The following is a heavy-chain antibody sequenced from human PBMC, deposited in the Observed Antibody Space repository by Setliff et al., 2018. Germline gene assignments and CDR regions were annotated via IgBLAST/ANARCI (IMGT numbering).Heavy chain of an antibody. V-gene: IGHV1-18*01. Sequence: ASVKVSCKASGYTLTRHDLNWVRQAPGQGLEWMGWINPNSGGTNYAQKLQGRVTMTTDTSTSTAYMELRSLRSDDTAVYYCARDYGDVDTAMVTGSYGYRSESFYFDYWGQGTLVTVSS. CDR3: ARDYGDVDTAMVTGSYGYRSESFYFDY. CDR1: GYTLTRHD. D-gene: IGHD5-18*01. J-gene: IGHJ4*02. CDR2: INPNSGGT.